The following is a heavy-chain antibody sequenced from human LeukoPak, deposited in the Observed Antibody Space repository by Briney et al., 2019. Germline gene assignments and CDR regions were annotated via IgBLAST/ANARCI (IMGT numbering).Heavy chain of an antibody. CDR2: INQSGST. CDR1: GGSFSGYY. D-gene: IGHD3-10*01. J-gene: IGHJ4*02. V-gene: IGHV4-34*01. CDR3: ARPLSRYYGSGSFDY. Sequence: SETLSLTCAVYGGSFSGYYWSWIRQPPGKGLEWIGEINQSGSTKHNPSLKSRVTISVDTSKNQFSLKLSSVTAADTAVYYCARPLSRYYGSGSFDYWGQGTLVTVSS.